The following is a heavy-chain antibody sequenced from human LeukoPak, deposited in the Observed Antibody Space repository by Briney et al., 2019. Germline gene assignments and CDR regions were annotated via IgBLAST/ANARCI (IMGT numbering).Heavy chain of an antibody. CDR2: IYYSGST. D-gene: IGHD1-26*01. CDR3: ARVGSGGTSYYFDY. J-gene: IGHJ4*02. CDR1: GGSISSYY. Sequence: SETLSLTCTVSGGSISSYYWSWIRQPPGKGLEWIGYIYYSGSTNYNPSLKSRVTISEDTSKNQFSLKLTSVTAADTAVYYCARVGSGGTSYYFDYWGQGTLVTVPS. V-gene: IGHV4-59*01.